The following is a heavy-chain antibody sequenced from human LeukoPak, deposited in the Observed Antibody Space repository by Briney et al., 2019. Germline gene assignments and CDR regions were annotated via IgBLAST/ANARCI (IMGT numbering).Heavy chain of an antibody. CDR1: GFTFSSYW. Sequence: TGGSLRLSCAASGFTFSSYWIHWVRQAPGKGLVWVSRINSDGSSTTYADSVKGRFTISRDNARNSLYLQMNSLRAEDTAVYYCAGSDQKWALPGFDYWGQGTLVTVSS. CDR3: AGSDQKWALPGFDY. V-gene: IGHV3-74*01. J-gene: IGHJ4*02. CDR2: INSDGSST. D-gene: IGHD1-26*01.